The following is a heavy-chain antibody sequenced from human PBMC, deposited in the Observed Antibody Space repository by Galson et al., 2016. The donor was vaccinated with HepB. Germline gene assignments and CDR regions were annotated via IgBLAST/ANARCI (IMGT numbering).Heavy chain of an antibody. D-gene: IGHD3-10*01. V-gene: IGHV3-21*01. CDR2: ISSRSSYI. Sequence: SLRLSCAASGFTVSNNYMKWVRQAPGKGLEWVSSISSRSSYIYYADSVKGRFTISRDNAKNSLYLQMNSLRAEDTAVYYCARDRDPAGFDYWGQGTLVTVSS. CDR3: ARDRDPAGFDY. J-gene: IGHJ4*02. CDR1: GFTVSNNY.